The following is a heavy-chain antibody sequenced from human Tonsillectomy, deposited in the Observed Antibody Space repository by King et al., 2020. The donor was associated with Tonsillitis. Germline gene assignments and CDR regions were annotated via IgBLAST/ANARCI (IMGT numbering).Heavy chain of an antibody. D-gene: IGHD3-3*01. CDR3: ARLVIFGVIRD. CDR2: IYYSGGT. J-gene: IGHJ4*02. CDR1: GGSISSSSYY. Sequence: QLQESGPGLVKPSETLSLTCSVSGGSISSSSYYWGWIRQPPGKGLEWIGSIYYSGGTYYNPSLKSRVTISVDTSKNQFSLKLSSVTAADTAVYYCARLVIFGVIRDWGQGTLVTVSS. V-gene: IGHV4-39*01.